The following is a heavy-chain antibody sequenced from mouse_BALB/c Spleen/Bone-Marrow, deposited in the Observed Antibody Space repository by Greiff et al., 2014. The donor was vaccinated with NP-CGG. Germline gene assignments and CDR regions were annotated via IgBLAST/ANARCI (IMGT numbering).Heavy chain of an antibody. CDR1: GYTFTDYN. CDR2: IYPYNGGT. J-gene: IGHJ4*01. V-gene: IGHV1S29*02. D-gene: IGHD2-10*02. Sequence: VQLQQSGPELVKPGASVKISCKASGYTFTDYNVHWVKQSHGKSLEWIGYIYPYNGGTGYNQKFKSKTTLAVDNSSSTAYMGLRSLTSEDSAVYYCTRREYGNYGYAMDYWGQGTSVTVSS. CDR3: TRREYGNYGYAMDY.